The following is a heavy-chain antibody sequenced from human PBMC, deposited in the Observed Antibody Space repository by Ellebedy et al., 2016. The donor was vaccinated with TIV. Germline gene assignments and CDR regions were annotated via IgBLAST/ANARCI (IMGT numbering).Heavy chain of an antibody. V-gene: IGHV4-34*01. Sequence: SETLSLXXAVYGGSFSGHYWSWIRQPPGKGLEWIGEIHHSGSTNYNPSLKSRVTISVDTSKNQFSLKLSSVTAADTAVYYCARLGAGDYFDYWGQGTLVTVSS. CDR3: ARLGAGDYFDY. CDR1: GGSFSGHY. J-gene: IGHJ4*02. CDR2: IHHSGST. D-gene: IGHD7-27*01.